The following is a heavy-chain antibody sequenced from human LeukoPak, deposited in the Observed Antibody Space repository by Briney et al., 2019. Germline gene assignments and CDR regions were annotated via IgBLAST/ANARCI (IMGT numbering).Heavy chain of an antibody. CDR1: GGTFSSYA. Sequence: ASVKVSCKASGGTFSSYAISWVRQAPGQGLEWMGRIIPIFGTATYAQKFQGRVTITTDESTSTAYMELCSLRSEDTAVYYCASERWLQSERYFDYWGQGTLVTVSS. J-gene: IGHJ4*02. V-gene: IGHV1-69*05. CDR2: IIPIFGTA. CDR3: ASERWLQSERYFDY. D-gene: IGHD5-24*01.